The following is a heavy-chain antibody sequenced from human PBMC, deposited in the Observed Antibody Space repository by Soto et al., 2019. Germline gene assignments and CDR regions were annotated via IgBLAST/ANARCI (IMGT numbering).Heavy chain of an antibody. CDR1: GFTFSSYE. V-gene: IGHV3-48*03. Sequence: PGGSLRLSCAVSGFTFSSYEMNWVRQAPGKGLEWVSYISSSGSTIYYADSVKGRFTISRDNAKNSLYLQMNSLRAEDTAVYYCARRMDFGDAFDIWGQGTMVTVSS. J-gene: IGHJ3*02. CDR3: ARRMDFGDAFDI. D-gene: IGHD2-2*03. CDR2: ISSSGSTI.